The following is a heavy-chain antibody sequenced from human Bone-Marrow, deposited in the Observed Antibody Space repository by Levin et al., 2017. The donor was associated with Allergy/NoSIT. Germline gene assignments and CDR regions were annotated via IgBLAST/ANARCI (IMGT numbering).Heavy chain of an antibody. V-gene: IGHV3-30*09. D-gene: IGHD3-10*01. J-gene: IGHJ4*02. CDR1: GFTFTDYA. CDR3: ARDHVLANIPLVRAPDY. CDR2: ISDDGTKK. Sequence: GESLKISCAASGFTFTDYAMHWARQAPGKGLEWVAVISDDGTKKYYAESLKGRFAVSRDNSKNTVYLHMDSLRPDDSALYFCARDHVLANIPLVRAPDYWGQGTLVSVSS.